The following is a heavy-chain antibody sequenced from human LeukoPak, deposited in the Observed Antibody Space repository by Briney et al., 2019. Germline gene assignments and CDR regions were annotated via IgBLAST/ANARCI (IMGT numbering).Heavy chain of an antibody. CDR2: INAGNGNT. CDR3: ARTGIAARSHFDY. J-gene: IGHJ4*02. Sequence: GASVKVSCKAFGYTFTSYAMHWVRQAPGQRLEWMGWINAGNGNTKYSQKFQGRVTITRDTSASTAYMELSSLRSEDTAVYYCARTGIAARSHFDYWGQGTLVTVSS. V-gene: IGHV1-3*01. CDR1: GYTFTSYA. D-gene: IGHD6-6*01.